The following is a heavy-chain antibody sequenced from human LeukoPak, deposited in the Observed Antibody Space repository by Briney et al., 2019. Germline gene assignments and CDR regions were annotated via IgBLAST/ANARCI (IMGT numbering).Heavy chain of an antibody. Sequence: ASVKVSCKASGYTFTGYYMHWVRQAPGQGLEWMGWINPNSGGTNYAQKFQGRVTMTRDTSISTAYMELSRLRSDDTAVYYCARDAMRDIVVVPAVQRWFDPWGQGTLVTVSS. V-gene: IGHV1-2*02. J-gene: IGHJ5*02. CDR3: ARDAMRDIVVVPAVQRWFDP. CDR1: GYTFTGYY. CDR2: INPNSGGT. D-gene: IGHD2-2*01.